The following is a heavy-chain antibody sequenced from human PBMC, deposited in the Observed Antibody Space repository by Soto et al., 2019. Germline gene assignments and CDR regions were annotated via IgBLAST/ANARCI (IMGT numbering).Heavy chain of an antibody. CDR3: ARRPLRLHYFDY. J-gene: IGHJ4*02. V-gene: IGHV4-34*01. Sequence: ETLSLTCAVYGGSFSGYYWSWIRQPPGKGLEWIGEINHSGSTNYNPSLKSRVTISVDTSKNQFSLKLSSVTAADTAVYYCARRPLRLHYFDYWGQGTLVTVSS. D-gene: IGHD5-12*01. CDR2: INHSGST. CDR1: GGSFSGYY.